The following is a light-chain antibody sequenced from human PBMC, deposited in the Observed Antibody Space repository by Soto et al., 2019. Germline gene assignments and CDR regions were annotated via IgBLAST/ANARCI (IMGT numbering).Light chain of an antibody. V-gene: IGLV2-14*03. J-gene: IGLJ1*01. CDR3: SSYTSSSTLYV. CDR1: SSDIGAYNY. Sequence: QSVLTQPASVSGSPGQSITISCTGSSSDIGAYNYVSWYQHHPGKSPKLMIYDVRNRLSGVSNRFSGSKSGNTASLTISGLQAEDEADYYCSSYTSSSTLYVFGTGTKVTVL. CDR2: DVR.